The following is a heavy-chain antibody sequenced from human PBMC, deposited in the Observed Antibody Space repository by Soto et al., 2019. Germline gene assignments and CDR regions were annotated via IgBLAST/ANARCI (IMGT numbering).Heavy chain of an antibody. D-gene: IGHD6-13*01. CDR2: ISGSGGST. V-gene: IGHV3-23*01. Sequence: EVQLLESGGGLVQPGGSLRLSCAASGFTFSSYAMSWVRQAPGKGLEWVSAISGSGGSTYYADSVKGRFTISRDNSKNTLYLQMNSLRAEDTAVYYCANRPYSSSSNPVNYYYYGMDVWGQGTTVTGSS. J-gene: IGHJ6*02. CDR3: ANRPYSSSSNPVNYYYYGMDV. CDR1: GFTFSSYA.